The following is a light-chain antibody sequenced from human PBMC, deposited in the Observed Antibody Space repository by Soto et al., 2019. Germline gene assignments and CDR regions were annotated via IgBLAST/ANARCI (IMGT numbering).Light chain of an antibody. V-gene: IGKV1-33*01. J-gene: IGKJ5*01. CDR3: QQYDNLPFT. CDR1: QDISNY. CDR2: DAS. Sequence: DIQMTQSPSSLSSSLGDRVTITCRASQDISNYLNWYQQKPGKAPKLLIYDASNLETGVPSRFSGSGSGTDFTFTISSLQPEDIATYYCQQYDNLPFTFGQGTRLEIK.